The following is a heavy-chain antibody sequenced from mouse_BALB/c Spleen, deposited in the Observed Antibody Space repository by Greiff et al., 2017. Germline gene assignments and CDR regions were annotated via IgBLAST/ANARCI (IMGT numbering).Heavy chain of an antibody. D-gene: IGHD2-4*01. CDR1: GFSLTSYG. CDR3: ARAGDYDVDYAMDY. CDR2: IWAGGST. J-gene: IGHJ4*01. V-gene: IGHV2-9*02. Sequence: VKVVESGPGLVAPSQSLSITCTVSGFSLTSYGVHWVRQPPGKGLEWLGVIWAGGSTNYNSALMSRLSISKDNSKSQVFLKMNSLQTDDTAMYYCARAGDYDVDYAMDYWGQGTSVTVSS.